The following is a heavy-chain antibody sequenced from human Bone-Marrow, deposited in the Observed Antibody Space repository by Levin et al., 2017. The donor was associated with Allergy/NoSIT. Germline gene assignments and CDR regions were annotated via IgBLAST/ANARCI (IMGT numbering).Heavy chain of an antibody. CDR3: ARDWGAANPTYGLDI. CDR2: IRPIFETT. Sequence: PEASVKVSCKASGGTFSSHSISWVRQAPGQGLEWVGGIRPIFETTNYAQSFQGRVSLTADSSTSTVYMELTRLRKDDTAVYYCARDWGAANPTYGLDIWGQGTSVTVSS. CDR1: GGTFSSHS. V-gene: IGHV1-69*13. J-gene: IGHJ6*02. D-gene: IGHD1-26*01.